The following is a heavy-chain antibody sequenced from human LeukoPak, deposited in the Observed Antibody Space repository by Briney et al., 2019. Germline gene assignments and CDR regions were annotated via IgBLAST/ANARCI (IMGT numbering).Heavy chain of an antibody. Sequence: SETLSLTCTVSGGSISSGDYYWSWIRQPPGKGLEWIGYIYYSGSTNYNPSLKSRVTISVDTSKNQFSLKLSSVTAADTAVYYCARENYSSGYYADAFDIWGQGTMVTVSS. CDR1: GGSISSGDYY. V-gene: IGHV4-61*08. CDR2: IYYSGST. J-gene: IGHJ3*02. D-gene: IGHD3-22*01. CDR3: ARENYSSGYYADAFDI.